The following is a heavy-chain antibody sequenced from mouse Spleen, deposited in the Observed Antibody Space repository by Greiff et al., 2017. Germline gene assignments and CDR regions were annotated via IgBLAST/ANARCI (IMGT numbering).Heavy chain of an antibody. J-gene: IGHJ4*01. CDR2: IYPRSGNT. CDR1: GYTFTSYG. Sequence: VQLVESGAELARPGASVKLSCKASGYTFTSYGISWVKQRTGQGLEWIGEIYPRSGNTYYNEKFKGKATLTADKSSSTAYMELRSLTSEDSAVYFCARRNGNSYAMDYWGQGTSVTVSS. D-gene: IGHD2-1*01. V-gene: IGHV1-81*01. CDR3: ARRNGNSYAMDY.